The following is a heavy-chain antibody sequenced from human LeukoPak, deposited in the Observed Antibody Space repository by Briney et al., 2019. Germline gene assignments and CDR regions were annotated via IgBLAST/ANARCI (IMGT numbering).Heavy chain of an antibody. Sequence: GGSLRLPCAASGFTFSSYAMSWVRQAPGKGLEWVSAISGSGGSTYYADSVKGRFTISRDNSKNTLYLQMNSLRAEDTAVYYCAKQASYYGSGSYSWFDPWGQGTLVTVSS. CDR2: ISGSGGST. D-gene: IGHD3-10*01. CDR1: GFTFSSYA. J-gene: IGHJ5*02. CDR3: AKQASYYGSGSYSWFDP. V-gene: IGHV3-23*01.